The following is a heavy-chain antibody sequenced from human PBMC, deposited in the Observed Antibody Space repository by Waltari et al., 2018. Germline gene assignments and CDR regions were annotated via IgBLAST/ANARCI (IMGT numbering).Heavy chain of an antibody. CDR1: GYTFSNYG. J-gene: IGHJ4*02. Sequence: QVQLVQSGTEVKKPGASVKVSCKASGYTFSNYGISWVRQAPGQGLEWMGRGSAYNGDTKYAQKIQDRVSMTTDTSTSTAYMELRSLRSDDTAVYYCARGAPGIPPPIFDYWGQGTLVTVSS. D-gene: IGHD5-18*01. CDR2: GSAYNGDT. CDR3: ARGAPGIPPPIFDY. V-gene: IGHV1-18*01.